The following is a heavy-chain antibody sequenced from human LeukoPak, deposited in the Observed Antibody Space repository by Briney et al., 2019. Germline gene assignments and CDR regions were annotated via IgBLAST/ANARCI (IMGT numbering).Heavy chain of an antibody. CDR1: GYTFTNYG. J-gene: IGHJ5*02. V-gene: IGHV1-18*01. CDR3: ARTVAAGYSSSYDP. Sequence: GASVTVSFKASGYTFTNYGISWVRQAPGQGLEWMGWISAYNGNTNYAQKLQGRVTITTDTSTSTAYMELRSLRSDDTAVYYCARTVAAGYSSSYDPWGQGTLVTVSS. CDR2: ISAYNGNT. D-gene: IGHD6-6*01.